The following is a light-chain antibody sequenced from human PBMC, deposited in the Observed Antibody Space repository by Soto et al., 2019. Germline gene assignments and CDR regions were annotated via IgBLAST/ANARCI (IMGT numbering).Light chain of an antibody. Sequence: EIVLTQSPGTLSLSPGERATLSCRASQSVSSSYLAWYQPKPGQAPRLLIYGASSRATGIPDRFSGSGSGTDFTLTISRLEPEDFAVYYGQQYGSSPRTFGQGTKVESK. J-gene: IGKJ1*01. CDR1: QSVSSSY. CDR3: QQYGSSPRT. V-gene: IGKV3-20*01. CDR2: GAS.